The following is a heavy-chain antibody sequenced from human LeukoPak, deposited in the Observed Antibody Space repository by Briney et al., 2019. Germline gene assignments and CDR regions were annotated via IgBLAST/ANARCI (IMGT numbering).Heavy chain of an antibody. CDR2: IIPIFGTA. CDR1: GGTFSSYA. CDR3: ARVVLHGSYCGGDCYYGAFDI. J-gene: IGHJ3*02. Sequence: SVKVSCKASGGTFSSYAISWVRQAPGQGLEWMGGIIPIFGTANYAQKFQGRVTITADESTSTAYMELSSLRPEDTAVYYCARVVLHGSYCGGDCYYGAFDIWGQGTMVTVSS. D-gene: IGHD2-21*01. V-gene: IGHV1-69*13.